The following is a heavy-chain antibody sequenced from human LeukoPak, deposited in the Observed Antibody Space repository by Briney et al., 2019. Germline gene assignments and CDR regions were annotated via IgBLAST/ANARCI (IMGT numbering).Heavy chain of an antibody. J-gene: IGHJ5*02. V-gene: IGHV1-2*02. Sequence: GASVKVSCKASGYTFTGYYMHWVRQAPGQGLEWMGWINPNSGGTNYAQKFQGRVTMTRDTSINTAYMELSSLRSDDTAVYYCARDHSPLTVAAANWFDPWGQGTLVTVSS. CDR3: ARDHSPLTVAAANWFDP. CDR1: GYTFTGYY. CDR2: INPNSGGT. D-gene: IGHD6-13*01.